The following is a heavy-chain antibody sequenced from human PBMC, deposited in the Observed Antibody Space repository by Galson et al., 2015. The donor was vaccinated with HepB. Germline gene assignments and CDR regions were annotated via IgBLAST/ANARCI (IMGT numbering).Heavy chain of an antibody. CDR3: AKEVAAMDYYFDY. CDR2: ISYDGSNK. Sequence: SLRLSCAASGFTFSSYGMHWVRQAPGKGLEWVAVISYDGSNKYYADSVKGRFTISRDNSKNTLYLQMNSLRAEDTAVYYCAKEVAAMDYYFDYWGQGTLVTVSS. D-gene: IGHD5-18*01. V-gene: IGHV3-30*18. J-gene: IGHJ4*02. CDR1: GFTFSSYG.